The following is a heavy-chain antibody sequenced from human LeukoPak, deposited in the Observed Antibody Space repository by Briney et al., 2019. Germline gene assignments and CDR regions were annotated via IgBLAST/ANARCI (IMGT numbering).Heavy chain of an antibody. CDR3: ARQTGHRGYSYLEAFDI. CDR2: IIPIFGTA. D-gene: IGHD5-18*01. V-gene: IGHV1-69*05. J-gene: IGHJ3*02. Sequence: EASVKVSCKASGGTFSSYAISWVRQAPGQGLEWMGRIIPIFGTANYAQKFQGRVTITTDESTSTAYMELSRLRSEDTAVYYCARQTGHRGYSYLEAFDIWGQGTMVTVSS. CDR1: GGTFSSYA.